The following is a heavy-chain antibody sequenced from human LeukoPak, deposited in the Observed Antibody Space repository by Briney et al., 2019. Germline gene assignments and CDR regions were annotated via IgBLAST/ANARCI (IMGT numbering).Heavy chain of an antibody. CDR3: ARHSYSSGRSSWFDP. Sequence: SEALSLTCTVSGGSISSYYWSWIRQPPGKGLEWIGYIYYSGSTNYKPSLKSRVTISVDTSKNQFSLKLSSVTAADTAVYYCARHSYSSGRSSWFDPWGQGTLVTVSS. CDR2: IYYSGST. V-gene: IGHV4-59*08. J-gene: IGHJ5*02. CDR1: GGSISSYY. D-gene: IGHD6-19*01.